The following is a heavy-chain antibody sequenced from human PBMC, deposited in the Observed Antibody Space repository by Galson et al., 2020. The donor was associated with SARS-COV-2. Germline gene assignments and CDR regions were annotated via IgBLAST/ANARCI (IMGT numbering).Heavy chain of an antibody. J-gene: IGHJ6*03. V-gene: IGHV4-30-4*01. CDR3: ARGYCSSSSCRSVPFYYYMDV. D-gene: IGHD2-2*01. Sequence: SETLSLTCTVSGASISSDDYYWGWIRQSPAKGLEWIGYIYYGGKTYHNPSLKSRLSMSVDASKNQLSLKVSSVTAADAAIYFCARGYCSSSSCRSVPFYYYMDVWGKGTTVTVSS. CDR2: IYYGGKT. CDR1: GASISSDDYY.